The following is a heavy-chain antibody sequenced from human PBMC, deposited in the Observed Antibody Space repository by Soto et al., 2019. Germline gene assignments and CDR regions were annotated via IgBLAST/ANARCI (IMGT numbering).Heavy chain of an antibody. V-gene: IGHV5-51*01. CDR3: ARSKDIVVVPAAMPTYYMDV. J-gene: IGHJ6*03. CDR2: IYPGDSDT. D-gene: IGHD2-2*01. CDR1: GYSFTSYW. Sequence: GESLKISCKGSGYSFTSYWIGWVRQMPGKGLEWMGFIYPGDSDTRYSPSFQGQVTISADKSISTAYLQWSSLKASDTAMYYRARSKDIVVVPAAMPTYYMDVWGKGTTVTVSS.